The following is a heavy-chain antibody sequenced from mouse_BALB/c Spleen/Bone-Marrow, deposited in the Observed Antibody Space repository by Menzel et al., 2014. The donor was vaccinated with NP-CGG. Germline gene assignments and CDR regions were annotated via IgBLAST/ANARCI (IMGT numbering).Heavy chain of an antibody. J-gene: IGHJ2*01. D-gene: IGHD2-3*01. CDR1: GYAISSYW. Sequence: QVQLKESGAELVRPGSSVKISCKASGYAISSYWMNWVKQRPGQGLEWIGQIYPGDGDTNYNGKFKGKATLTADKSSSTAYMQISSLTSEDSAVYFCARGRGWYLDYWGQDTTLTVSS. CDR2: IYPGDGDT. V-gene: IGHV1-80*01. CDR3: ARGRGWYLDY.